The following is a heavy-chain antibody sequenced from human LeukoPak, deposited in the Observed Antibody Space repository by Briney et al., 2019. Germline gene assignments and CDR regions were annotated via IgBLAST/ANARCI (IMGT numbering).Heavy chain of an antibody. V-gene: IGHV3-48*01. D-gene: IGHD6-6*01. CDR2: IRTSSSTT. Sequence: GGSLRLSCAASGFTFSSYGMNWVRQAPGKGLEWVSYIRTSSSTTYYADSVKGRFTISRDNANNSLYLQMGSLRPEDTAVYYCAREYSSSSGRAFDIWGQGTMVTVSS. CDR3: AREYSSSSGRAFDI. CDR1: GFTFSSYG. J-gene: IGHJ3*02.